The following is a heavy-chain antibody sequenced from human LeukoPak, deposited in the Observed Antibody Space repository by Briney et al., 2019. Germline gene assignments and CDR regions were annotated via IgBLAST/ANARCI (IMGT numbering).Heavy chain of an antibody. CDR1: GLTFSSYG. CDR3: AKERYSSGMYYFDY. J-gene: IGHJ4*02. CDR2: IWYDGSNK. Sequence: PGGSLRLSCAASGLTFSSYGMHWVRQAPGKGLEWVAVIWYDGSNKYYADSVKGRFTISRDNSKNTLYLQMNSLRAEDTAVYYCAKERYSSGMYYFDYWGQGTLVTVSS. V-gene: IGHV3-33*06. D-gene: IGHD6-19*01.